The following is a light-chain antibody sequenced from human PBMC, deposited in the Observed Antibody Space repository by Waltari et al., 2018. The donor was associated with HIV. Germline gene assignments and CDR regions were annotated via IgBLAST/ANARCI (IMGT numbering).Light chain of an antibody. Sequence: QSALTQPRSVSGSLGLSVSISCTGTSSDVGYYNRVSWYQQHPGKAPKLIIYDVRERPSGVADRFSASKSANTASLTISRLQADDEAEYYCCSYAGTYKVFGTGTQFTVL. J-gene: IGLJ1*01. V-gene: IGLV2-11*01. CDR3: CSYAGTYKV. CDR2: DVR. CDR1: SSDVGYYNR.